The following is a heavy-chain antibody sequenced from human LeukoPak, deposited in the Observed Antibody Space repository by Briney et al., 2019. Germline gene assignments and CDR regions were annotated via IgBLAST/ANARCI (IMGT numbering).Heavy chain of an antibody. CDR1: VFTFSSSW. D-gene: IGHD6-13*01. CDR2: IKQDGSEK. V-gene: IGHV3-7*01. CDR3: ARGLTAAGKFYYFDY. Sequence: GGSLRLSCAASVFTFSSSWMSWVRQAPGKGLEWVAKIKQDGSEKYYVDSVKGRFTTSRDNAKNSLYLQMNSLRAEDTAVYYCARGLTAAGKFYYFDYWGQGTLVTVSS. J-gene: IGHJ4*02.